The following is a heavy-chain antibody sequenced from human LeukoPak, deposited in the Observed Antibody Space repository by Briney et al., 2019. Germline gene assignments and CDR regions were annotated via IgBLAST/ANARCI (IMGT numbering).Heavy chain of an antibody. CDR3: ARENEVCSSTSCYSD. CDR2: IIPIFGTA. V-gene: IGHV1-69*13. Sequence: ASVKVSCKASGGTFSSYAISWVRQAPEQGLEWMGGIIPIFGTANYAQKFQGRVTITADESTSTAYMELSSLRSEDTAVYYCARENEVCSSTSCYSDWGQGTLVTVSS. D-gene: IGHD2-2*01. J-gene: IGHJ4*02. CDR1: GGTFSSYA.